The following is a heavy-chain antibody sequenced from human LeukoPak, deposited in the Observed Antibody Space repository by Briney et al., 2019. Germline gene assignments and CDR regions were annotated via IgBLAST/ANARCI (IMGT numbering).Heavy chain of an antibody. Sequence: GASVKASCKASGYTFTSYGISWVRQAPGQGLEWMGWISAYNGNTNYAQKLQGRVTMTTDTSTSTAYMELRSLRSDDTAVYYCARDWPYQLLPYHDAFDIWGQGTMVTVSS. CDR2: ISAYNGNT. J-gene: IGHJ3*02. V-gene: IGHV1-18*01. CDR1: GYTFTSYG. CDR3: ARDWPYQLLPYHDAFDI. D-gene: IGHD2-2*01.